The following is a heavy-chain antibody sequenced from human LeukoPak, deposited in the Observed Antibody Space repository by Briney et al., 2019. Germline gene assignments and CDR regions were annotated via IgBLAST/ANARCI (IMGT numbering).Heavy chain of an antibody. CDR2: IDTDGDDT. V-gene: IGHV3-74*03. D-gene: IGHD3-16*01. CDR1: GFSFISYW. CDR3: AKAGQRSYAEAFDS. Sequence: GGSLRLSCAASGFSFISYWMHWVRQTPGKRLVWVSYIDTDGDDTKYADSVKGRFTISRDFSKDTVYLQMSGLTVEDTAVYYCAKAGQRSYAEAFDSWGQGTLVTVSS. J-gene: IGHJ4*02.